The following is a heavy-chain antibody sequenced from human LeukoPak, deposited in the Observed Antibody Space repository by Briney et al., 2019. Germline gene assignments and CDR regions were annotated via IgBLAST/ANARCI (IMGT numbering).Heavy chain of an antibody. Sequence: GGSLRLSCAASGFTFSSYEMNWVRQTPQNGLEWVSGISGDGNIKRNADSVRGRFTIFTDNAKNTVFLQVNSLRAEDTAVYYCTATPWGGAAAIFDYWGQGTLVTVSS. V-gene: IGHV3-74*01. J-gene: IGHJ4*02. CDR2: ISGDGNIK. D-gene: IGHD6-13*01. CDR1: GFTFSSYE. CDR3: TATPWGGAAAIFDY.